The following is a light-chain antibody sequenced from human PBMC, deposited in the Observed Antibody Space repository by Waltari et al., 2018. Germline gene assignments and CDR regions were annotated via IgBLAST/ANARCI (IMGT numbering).Light chain of an antibody. J-gene: IGKJ4*01. CDR2: GAF. CDR1: QTIRTTY. CDR3: QQYDISPLT. V-gene: IGKV3-20*01. Sequence: IVLTQSTGTLSLSPGEGATLSCRTSQTIRTTYLAWYQQKPGQAPTLLIYGAFSRATGIPDRFTGSGSGTDFSLTISSLEPEDFATYYCQQYDISPLTFGGGTKVDIK.